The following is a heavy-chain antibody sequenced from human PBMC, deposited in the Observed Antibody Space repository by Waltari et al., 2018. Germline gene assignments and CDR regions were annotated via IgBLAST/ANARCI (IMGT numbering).Heavy chain of an antibody. J-gene: IGHJ6*02. CDR3: ASNPRWLRGGGYYYYGMDV. CDR2: IIPIFGTA. V-gene: IGHV1-69*01. D-gene: IGHD5-12*01. CDR1: GGTFSSYA. Sequence: QVQLVQSGAEVKKPGSSVKVSCKASGGTFSSYAISWVRQAPGQGLEWMGGIIPIFGTANYAQQFQGRVTITADESTSTAYMELSSLRSEDTAVYYCASNPRWLRGGGYYYYGMDVWGQGTTVTVSS.